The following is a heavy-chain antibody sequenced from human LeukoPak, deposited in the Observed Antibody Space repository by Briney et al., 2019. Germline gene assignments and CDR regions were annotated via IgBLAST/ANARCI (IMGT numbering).Heavy chain of an antibody. CDR2: ISGSGGST. CDR1: GFTFSTYV. J-gene: IGHJ4*02. Sequence: PGGSLRLSCAASGFTFSTYVMSWVRQAPGKGLEWVSAISGSGGSTYYADSLKGRFTISRDNSKNTLYLQMNSLGADDTAVYYCARDIATAGHLAFEYWGQGILVTVSS. V-gene: IGHV3-23*01. CDR3: ARDIATAGHLAFEY. D-gene: IGHD6-13*01.